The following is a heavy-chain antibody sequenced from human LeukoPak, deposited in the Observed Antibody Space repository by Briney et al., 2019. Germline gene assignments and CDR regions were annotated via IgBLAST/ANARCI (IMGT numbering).Heavy chain of an antibody. Sequence: PSETLSLTCTVSGGSISSYYWSWIRQPPGKGLEWIGYIYYSGSTNYNPSLKSRVTISVDTSKNQFSQKLSSVTAADTAVYYCARVDGGSYYFYYYMDVWGKGTTVTVSS. CDR3: ARVDGGSYYFYYYMDV. D-gene: IGHD1-26*01. J-gene: IGHJ6*03. CDR1: GGSISSYY. V-gene: IGHV4-59*01. CDR2: IYYSGST.